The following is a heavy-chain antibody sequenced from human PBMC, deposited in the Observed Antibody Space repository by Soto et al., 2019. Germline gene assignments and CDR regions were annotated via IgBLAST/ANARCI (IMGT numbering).Heavy chain of an antibody. D-gene: IGHD3-3*01. V-gene: IGHV3-15*01. CDR3: TTDTRRISVFGVPWDS. J-gene: IGHJ4*02. CDR2: IKSRSDGGTP. Sequence: EVQLEESGGGPVEPGGSLRLSCAASGLTLSNAWMNWVRHTPGRGLEWVGRIKSRSDGGTPDYGAPVKGRFTISRDDSLNTVYLQMNSLTAEDTGVYYCTTDTRRISVFGVPWDSWGQGTLVTVSS. CDR1: GLTLSNAW.